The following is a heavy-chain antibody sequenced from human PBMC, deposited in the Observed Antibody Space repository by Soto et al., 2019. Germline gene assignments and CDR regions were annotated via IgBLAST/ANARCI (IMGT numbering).Heavy chain of an antibody. CDR2: KKPDGSKK. Sequence: TGGSLRLSYAASGFTFSRHWMTWVRQAPGKGLEWVQNKKPDGSKKFSVDSVKGRFTISRDNAKNSLYLQMNSLRAEDTAVYFCARGYSSSPLFEDYFDYWGQGALVTVSS. CDR3: ARGYSSSPLFEDYFDY. V-gene: IGHV3-7*04. D-gene: IGHD6-13*01. J-gene: IGHJ4*02. CDR1: GFTFSRHW.